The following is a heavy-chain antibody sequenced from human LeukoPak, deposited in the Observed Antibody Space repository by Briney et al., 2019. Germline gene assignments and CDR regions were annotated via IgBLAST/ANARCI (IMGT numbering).Heavy chain of an antibody. CDR2: ILDSGYST. Sequence: GSLRLSCAASGFTFSSYSMNWVRQAPGKGLEWVSGILDSGYSTYYANSVKGRFTISRDNSNNTLYLQMNSLRAEDTAVYYCAKLGGHPLHNYYVGVWGKGTTVAVSS. CDR1: GFTFSSYS. V-gene: IGHV3-23*01. D-gene: IGHD3-16*01. CDR3: AKLGGHPLHNYYVGV. J-gene: IGHJ6*03.